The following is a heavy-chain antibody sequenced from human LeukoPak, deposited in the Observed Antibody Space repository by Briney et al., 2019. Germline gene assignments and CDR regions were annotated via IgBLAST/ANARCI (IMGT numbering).Heavy chain of an antibody. CDR2: ISNDGSNK. CDR1: GFTFSTYG. Sequence: PGRSLSLSCAASGFTFSTYGMHWVRQAPGKGPEWVGVISNDGSNKYHAESVKGRSTISRDNSKNTLYLQMNSLRAEDTAVYYCAKDEGHCSGGSCYRQDYWGQGTLVTVSS. D-gene: IGHD2-15*01. CDR3: AKDEGHCSGGSCYRQDY. J-gene: IGHJ4*02. V-gene: IGHV3-30*18.